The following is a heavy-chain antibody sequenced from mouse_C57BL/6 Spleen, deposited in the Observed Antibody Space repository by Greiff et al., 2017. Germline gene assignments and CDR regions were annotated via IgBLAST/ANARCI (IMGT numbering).Heavy chain of an antibody. V-gene: IGHV1-80*01. Sequence: QVQLQQSGAELVKPGASVKISCKASGYAFSSYWMNWVKQRPGKGLEWIGQIYPGDGDTNYNGKFKGKATLTADKSSSTAYMQLSSRTYEDSAVYFCARGSGSNAMYYWGQGTSVTVSS. CDR3: ARGSGSNAMYY. CDR2: IYPGDGDT. D-gene: IGHD4-1*01. J-gene: IGHJ4*01. CDR1: GYAFSSYW.